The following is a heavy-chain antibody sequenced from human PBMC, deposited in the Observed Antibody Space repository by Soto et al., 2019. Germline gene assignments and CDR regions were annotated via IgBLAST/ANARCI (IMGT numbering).Heavy chain of an antibody. CDR1: GFTFSDHY. D-gene: IGHD3-3*01. V-gene: IGHV3-72*01. CDR2: TRRKVNSYTT. Sequence: EVQLEESGGGLVQPGGSLRLSCAASGFTFSDHYMDWVRQAPGKGLEWVGRTRRKVNSYTTEYAASVKGRFTVSRDDSKNSLYLQMNSLKTEDTAVYYCAKVDRSGQYSLDYWGQGTLVTVSS. J-gene: IGHJ4*02. CDR3: AKVDRSGQYSLDY.